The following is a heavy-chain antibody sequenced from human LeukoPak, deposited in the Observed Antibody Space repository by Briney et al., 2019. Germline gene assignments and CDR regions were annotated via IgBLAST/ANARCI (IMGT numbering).Heavy chain of an antibody. J-gene: IGHJ4*02. CDR2: ISSSGSTI. CDR1: GFTLSDYY. Sequence: GGSLRLSCAASGFTLSDYYMSWIRQAPGKGLEGVSYISSSGSTIYYADSVKGRFTMSRDNAKNSLYLQMNSLRAEDTAVYYCARDYGYYDSSGYPPGYWGQGTLVTVSS. V-gene: IGHV3-11*01. CDR3: ARDYGYYDSSGYPPGY. D-gene: IGHD3-22*01.